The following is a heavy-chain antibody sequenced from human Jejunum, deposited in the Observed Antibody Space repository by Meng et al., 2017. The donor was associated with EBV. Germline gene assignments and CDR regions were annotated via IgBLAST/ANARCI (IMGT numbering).Heavy chain of an antibody. CDR1: GDSDASNSAT. J-gene: IGHJ1*01. D-gene: IGHD6-13*01. CDR2: TYYRSKSYN. Sequence: QVQLQQSGPGLVKPSXTLSLTCAISGDSDASNSATWHWVRQSPSRGLELLGRTYYRSKSYNDYAVSVKSRITINPDTSKNQFSLQLNSVTPEDTAVYYCAGGAAAGTGSGFQHWGQGTLVTVAS. CDR3: AGGAAAGTGSGFQH. V-gene: IGHV6-1*01.